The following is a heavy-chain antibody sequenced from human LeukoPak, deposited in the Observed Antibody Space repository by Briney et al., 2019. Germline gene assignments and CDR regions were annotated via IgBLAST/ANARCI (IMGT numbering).Heavy chain of an antibody. D-gene: IGHD3-22*01. V-gene: IGHV1-69*13. Sequence: SVKVSCKASGYTFTIYGISWVRQAPGQGLEWMGGIIPIFGTANYAQKFQGRVTITADESTSTAYMELSSLRSEDTAVYYCARDSYYYDSSGWTFDYWGQGTLVTVSS. CDR3: ARDSYYYDSSGWTFDY. CDR1: GYTFTIYG. CDR2: IIPIFGTA. J-gene: IGHJ4*02.